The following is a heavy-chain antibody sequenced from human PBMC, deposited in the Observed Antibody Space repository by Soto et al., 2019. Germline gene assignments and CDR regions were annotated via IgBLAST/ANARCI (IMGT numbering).Heavy chain of an antibody. Sequence: SVKVSCEASGGTFSSYAISWVRQAPGQGLEWMGGIIPIFGTANYAQKFQGRVTITADKSTSTAYMELSSLRSEDTAVYYCARAHLYDFWSGYYKAPFDYWGRGTLVTVSS. V-gene: IGHV1-69*06. J-gene: IGHJ4*02. D-gene: IGHD3-3*01. CDR1: GGTFSSYA. CDR3: ARAHLYDFWSGYYKAPFDY. CDR2: IIPIFGTA.